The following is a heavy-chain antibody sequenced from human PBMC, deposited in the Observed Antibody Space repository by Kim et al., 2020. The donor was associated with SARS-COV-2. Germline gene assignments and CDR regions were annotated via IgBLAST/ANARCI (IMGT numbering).Heavy chain of an antibody. CDR1: GGSVSSGSYY. V-gene: IGHV4-61*01. CDR2: IYYSGST. D-gene: IGHD2-15*01. CDR3: ARVKGRDIRRRNWFDP. Sequence: SETLSLTCTVSGGSVSSGSYYWSWIRQPPGKGLEWIGYIYYSGSTNYNPSLKSRVTISVDTSKNQFSLKLSSVTAADTAVYWCARVKGRDIRRRNWFDPWGQGTLVTVSS. J-gene: IGHJ5*02.